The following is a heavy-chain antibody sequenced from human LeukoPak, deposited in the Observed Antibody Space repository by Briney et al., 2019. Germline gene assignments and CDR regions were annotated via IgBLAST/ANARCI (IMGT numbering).Heavy chain of an antibody. CDR3: AREGTMIVVVSPYWYFDL. Sequence: GGSLRLSCAASGFTFDDYGMSWVRQAPGKGLEWVSGINWNGGSTGYADSVKGRFTISRDNAKNSLYLQMNSLRDEDTALYYCAREGTMIVVVSPYWYFDLWGRGTLVTVSS. V-gene: IGHV3-20*04. CDR1: GFTFDDYG. D-gene: IGHD3-22*01. J-gene: IGHJ2*01. CDR2: INWNGGST.